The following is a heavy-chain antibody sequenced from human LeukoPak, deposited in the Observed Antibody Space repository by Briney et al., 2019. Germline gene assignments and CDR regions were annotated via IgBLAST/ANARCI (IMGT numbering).Heavy chain of an antibody. V-gene: IGHV4-39*01. J-gene: IGHJ3*02. CDR3: SYDILTGDTDAFDI. Sequence: NPSETLSLTCTVSGGSISSSSYYWGWIRQPPGKGLEWIGSIYYSGSTYYNPSLKSRVTISVDTSKNQFSLKLSSVTAADTAVYYCSYDILTGDTDAFDIWGQGTMVTVSS. CDR1: GGSISSSSYY. D-gene: IGHD3-9*01. CDR2: IYYSGST.